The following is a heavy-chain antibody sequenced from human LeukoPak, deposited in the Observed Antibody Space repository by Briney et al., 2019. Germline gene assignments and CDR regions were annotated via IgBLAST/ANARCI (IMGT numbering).Heavy chain of an antibody. V-gene: IGHV3-23*01. CDR2: ISGSGGST. CDR3: AKDPYSSSWYSSVDY. CDR1: GFTFSSYG. D-gene: IGHD6-13*01. Sequence: GGSLRLSCAASGFTFSSYGMSWVRQAPGKGLEWVSAISGSGGSTYYADSVKGRFTISRDNSKNTLYLQMNSLRAEDTAVYYCAKDPYSSSWYSSVDYWGQGTLVAVS. J-gene: IGHJ4*02.